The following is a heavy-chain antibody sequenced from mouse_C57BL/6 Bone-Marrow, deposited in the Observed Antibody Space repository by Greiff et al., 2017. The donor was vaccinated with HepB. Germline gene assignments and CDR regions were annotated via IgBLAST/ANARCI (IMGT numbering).Heavy chain of an antibody. Sequence: QVQLQQPGAELVMPGASVKLSCKASGYTFTSNWMHWVKQRPGQGLEWIGEIDPSDSYTNYNQKFKGKSTLTVDKSSSTAYMQLSSLTSEDSAVYYCARKRGTAQASRPHFDYWGQGTTLTVSS. CDR2: IDPSDSYT. D-gene: IGHD3-2*02. V-gene: IGHV1-69*01. J-gene: IGHJ2*01. CDR1: GYTFTSNW. CDR3: ARKRGTAQASRPHFDY.